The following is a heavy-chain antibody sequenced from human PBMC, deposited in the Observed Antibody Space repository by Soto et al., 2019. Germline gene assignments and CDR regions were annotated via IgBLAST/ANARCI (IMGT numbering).Heavy chain of an antibody. CDR1: GGSISSTGHY. CDR3: ARLMGVVTVDY. V-gene: IGHV4-39*02. CDR2: IYYAGSP. Sequence: QLQLQESGPGLVKPSETLSLTCSVSGGSISSTGHYWGWIRQPPGKGLEWIGNIYYAGSPYYNPSLKRRVTLSVATSKNHFSLALTSVTAADTAVYYCARLMGVVTVDYWGQGALVTVSS. D-gene: IGHD2-21*02. J-gene: IGHJ4*02.